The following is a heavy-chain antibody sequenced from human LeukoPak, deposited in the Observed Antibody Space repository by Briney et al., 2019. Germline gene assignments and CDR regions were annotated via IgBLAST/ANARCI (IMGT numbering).Heavy chain of an antibody. CDR2: IYYSGST. Sequence: PSETLSLTCTVSGGSISSSSYYWGWIRQPPGKGLEWIGSIYYSGSTYYNPSLKSRVTISVDTSKNQFSLKLSSVTAADTAVYYCARGAISGNGVPYYYYGMDVWGQGTTVTVSS. D-gene: IGHD2-8*01. CDR1: GGSISSSSYY. V-gene: IGHV4-39*01. CDR3: ARGAISGNGVPYYYYGMDV. J-gene: IGHJ6*02.